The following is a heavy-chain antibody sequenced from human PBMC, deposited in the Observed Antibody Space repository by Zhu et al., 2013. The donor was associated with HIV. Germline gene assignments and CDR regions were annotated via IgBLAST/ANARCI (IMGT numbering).Heavy chain of an antibody. V-gene: IGHV1-46*01. J-gene: IGHJ6*02. D-gene: IGHD3-9*01. CDR2: VDPSGESA. CDR3: ARSNYDFVTRLHDYYYAMDV. Sequence: QVQLVQSGAEVKKPGASLKVSCQASGYTFTSYYIHWVRRAPRQGLQWMGTVDPSGESAVYAPDFQGRLTLTRDTSTNTVYMELSSLRSEDSAVYYCARSNYDFVTRLHDYYYAMDVWDQG. CDR1: GYTFTSYY.